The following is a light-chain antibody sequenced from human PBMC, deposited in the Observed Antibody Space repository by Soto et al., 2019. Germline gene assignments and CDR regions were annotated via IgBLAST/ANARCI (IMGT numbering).Light chain of an antibody. CDR3: QQYRT. V-gene: IGKV3-20*01. CDR2: EAS. Sequence: IVLTQSPGTLSLSPGERATLSCRASQSVSSSSLAWYQQNPGQAPRLLIYEASSRATGIPDRFSGSGSGTDFTLTISRLEPEDFAVYYCQQYRTFGQGTKV. J-gene: IGKJ1*01. CDR1: QSVSSSS.